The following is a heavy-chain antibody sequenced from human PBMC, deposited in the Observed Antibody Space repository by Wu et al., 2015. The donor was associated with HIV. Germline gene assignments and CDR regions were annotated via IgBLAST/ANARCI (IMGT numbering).Heavy chain of an antibody. CDR3: TRGPSTTAKEVGGYWLDP. J-gene: IGHJ5*02. V-gene: IGHV1-69*12. Sequence: QVQLVQSGAEVKKPGSSVKVSCKASGGTFSSYAISWVRQAPGQGLEWMGGIIPIFGTANYAQKFQGRVTITADESTSTAYMELSSLRSEDTAVFYCTRGPSTTAKEVGGYWLDPWGQGTLVTVSA. CDR2: IIPIFGTA. D-gene: IGHD3-16*01. CDR1: GGTFSSYA.